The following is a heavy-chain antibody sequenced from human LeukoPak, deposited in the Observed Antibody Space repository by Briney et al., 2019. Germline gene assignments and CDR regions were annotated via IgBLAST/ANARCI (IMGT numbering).Heavy chain of an antibody. CDR3: ARETMTTVAFDI. CDR2: IYYSGST. D-gene: IGHD4-11*01. CDR1: GGSISSYY. Sequence: SETLSLTCTVSGGSISSYYWSWIRQPPGKGLEWIGYIYYSGSTNYNPSLKSRVTISVDTSKNQFSLKLSSVTAADTAVYYCARETMTTVAFDIWGQGTMVTVSS. V-gene: IGHV4-59*12. J-gene: IGHJ3*02.